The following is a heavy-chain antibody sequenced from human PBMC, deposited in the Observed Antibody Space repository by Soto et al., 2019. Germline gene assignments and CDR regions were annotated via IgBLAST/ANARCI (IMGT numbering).Heavy chain of an antibody. J-gene: IGHJ4*02. CDR2: IYYSGST. CDR3: ARRRGMQLAEYYFDY. Sequence: QLQLQESGPGLVKPSETLSLTCTVSGGSISSSSYYWGWIRQPPGKGLEWIGSIYYSGSTYYNPSLKSRVTISVDTSKNQFSLKLSSVTAADTAVYYCARRRGMQLAEYYFDYWGQGTLVTVSS. D-gene: IGHD6-6*01. CDR1: GGSISSSSYY. V-gene: IGHV4-39*01.